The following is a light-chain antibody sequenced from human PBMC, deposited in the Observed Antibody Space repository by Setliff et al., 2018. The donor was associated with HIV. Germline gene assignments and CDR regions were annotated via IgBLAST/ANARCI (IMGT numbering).Light chain of an antibody. CDR3: QSYDSSLSADV. CDR1: SSNFGAGYD. J-gene: IGLJ1*01. CDR2: GNN. V-gene: IGLV1-40*01. Sequence: QSALTQPPSVSGTPGQRVTISCTGSSSNFGAGYDVHWYQQLPGTAPKLLISGNNNRPSGVPDRFSGSKSGTSASLAITGLQAEDEADYYCQSYDSSLSADVFGTGTKVTV.